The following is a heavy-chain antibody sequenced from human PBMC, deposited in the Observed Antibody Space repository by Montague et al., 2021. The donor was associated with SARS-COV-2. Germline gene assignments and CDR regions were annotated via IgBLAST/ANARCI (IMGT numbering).Heavy chain of an antibody. CDR2: INDDGSYK. CDR3: VSGYTSGY. Sequence: SLRLSCAASGFTFSRYWMTWVRQASGMGLEWVANINDDGSYKIYVDSVKGRFTVSRDNDKNVFYLQMNSLRVEDTAVYYCVSGYTSGYWGQGTLVSVSS. CDR1: GFTFSRYW. J-gene: IGHJ4*02. V-gene: IGHV3-7*01. D-gene: IGHD5-12*01.